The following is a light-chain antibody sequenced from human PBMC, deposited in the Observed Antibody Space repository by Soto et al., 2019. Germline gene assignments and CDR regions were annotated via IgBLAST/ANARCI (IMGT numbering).Light chain of an antibody. V-gene: IGLV1-44*01. J-gene: IGLJ1*01. CDR2: SNN. CDR1: SSNIGSNT. CDR3: AAWDDSLNGLYV. Sequence: QSFLTQPPSASGTPGRRVTIACSGSSSNIGSNTVNWYQQLPGTAPKLLIHSNNQRPSGVPDRFSGSKSGTSASLAISGLQSEDEADYYCAAWDDSLNGLYVFGTGTKVTVL.